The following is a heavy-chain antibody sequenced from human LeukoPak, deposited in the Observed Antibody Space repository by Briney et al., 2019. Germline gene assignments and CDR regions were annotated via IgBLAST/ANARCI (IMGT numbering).Heavy chain of an antibody. J-gene: IGHJ4*02. Sequence: SEPLSLTCAVYGGSFIGYYWSWIRQPPGKGLEWIGEINHSGSTNYNPSLKSRVTISVDTSKNQFSLKLSSVTAADTAVYYCARDSSGYYSRSYGRNFDYWGQGTLVTVSS. V-gene: IGHV4-34*01. CDR2: INHSGST. D-gene: IGHD3-22*01. CDR1: GGSFIGYY. CDR3: ARDSSGYYSRSYGRNFDY.